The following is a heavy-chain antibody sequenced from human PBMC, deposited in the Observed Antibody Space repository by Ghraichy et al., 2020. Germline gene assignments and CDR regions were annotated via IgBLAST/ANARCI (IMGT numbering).Heavy chain of an antibody. Sequence: SETLSLTCAVYGGSFSGYYWSWIRQPPGKGLEWIGEINHSGSTNYNPSLKSRVTISVDTSKNQFSLKLSSVTAADTAVYYCARTIGTLIAVAGDGPDPDKYYFDYWGQGTLVTVFS. J-gene: IGHJ4*02. V-gene: IGHV4-34*01. CDR1: GGSFSGYY. CDR3: ARTIGTLIAVAGDGPDPDKYYFDY. D-gene: IGHD6-19*01. CDR2: INHSGST.